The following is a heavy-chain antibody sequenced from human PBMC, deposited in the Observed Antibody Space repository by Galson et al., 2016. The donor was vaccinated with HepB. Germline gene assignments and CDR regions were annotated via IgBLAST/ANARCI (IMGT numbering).Heavy chain of an antibody. CDR1: GFTLSSYS. Sequence: SLRLSCAASGFTLSSYSMNWVRQAPGKGVEWVSFISSRSSDIYYADSVEGRFTISRDNAKNSLYLQMISLRAEDTAVYYCARGGVVEWNYDPNYYGFDVWGQGTTVTVSS. J-gene: IGHJ6*02. D-gene: IGHD1-7*01. CDR3: ARGGVVEWNYDPNYYGFDV. CDR2: ISSRSSDI. V-gene: IGHV3-21*01.